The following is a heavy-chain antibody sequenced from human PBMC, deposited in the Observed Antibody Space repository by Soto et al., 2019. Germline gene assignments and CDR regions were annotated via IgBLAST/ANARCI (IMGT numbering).Heavy chain of an antibody. CDR1: GFTFSSYA. V-gene: IGHV3-30-3*01. J-gene: IGHJ4*02. Sequence: GGSLRLSCAASGFTFSSYAMHWVRQAPGKGLEWVAVISYDGSNKYYADSVKGRFTISRDNSKNTLYLQMNSLRAEDTAVYYCARAIRYFDGSGFDYWGQGTLVTVSS. D-gene: IGHD3-9*01. CDR2: ISYDGSNK. CDR3: ARAIRYFDGSGFDY.